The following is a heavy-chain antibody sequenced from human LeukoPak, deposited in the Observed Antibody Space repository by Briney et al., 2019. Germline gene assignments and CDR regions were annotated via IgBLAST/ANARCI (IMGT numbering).Heavy chain of an antibody. Sequence: GGSLRLSCAASGFTFSSYWMHWVRQAPGKELVWVSRINPDGSTTSYADSVKGRFTISRDSAKNTLYLQMNSLRAEDTAVYHCARVGGGGDWFDPWGQGTLVTVSS. V-gene: IGHV3-74*01. CDR1: GFTFSSYW. CDR2: INPDGSTT. D-gene: IGHD2-15*01. J-gene: IGHJ5*02. CDR3: ARVGGGGDWFDP.